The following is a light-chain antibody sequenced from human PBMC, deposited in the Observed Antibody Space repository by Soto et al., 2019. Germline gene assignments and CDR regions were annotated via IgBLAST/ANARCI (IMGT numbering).Light chain of an antibody. V-gene: IGKV3-11*01. Sequence: EIVLTQSPATLSLSPGERATLSCTASQSVGSFLAWYQQKSGQTPRLLIYDASNRPPGIPARFSGSGSGTDFTLTISSLEPEDFAVYSCQPRANWLGTFGPGTKVDIK. J-gene: IGKJ3*01. CDR1: QSVGSF. CDR3: QPRANWLGT. CDR2: DAS.